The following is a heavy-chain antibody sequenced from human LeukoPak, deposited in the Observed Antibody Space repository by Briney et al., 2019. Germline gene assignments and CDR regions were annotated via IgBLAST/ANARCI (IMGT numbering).Heavy chain of an antibody. V-gene: IGHV3-49*04. CDR2: IRNKAYGGTT. CDR3: TTELDVRPNHY. CDR1: GFSFGDYA. J-gene: IGHJ4*02. D-gene: IGHD1-14*01. Sequence: GGSLRLSCTSSGFSFGDYAISWVRQAPGKGLEWVGFIRNKAYGGTTDYAASVKGRFTISRDDSKNTLYLQMNSLKSEDTAVYYCTTELDVRPNHYWGQGTLVTVSS.